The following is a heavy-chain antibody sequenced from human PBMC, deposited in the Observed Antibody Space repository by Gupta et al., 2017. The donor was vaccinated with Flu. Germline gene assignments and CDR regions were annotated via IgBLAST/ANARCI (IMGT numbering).Heavy chain of an antibody. CDR2: ILPIIGAT. V-gene: IGHV1-69*01. D-gene: IGHD2-21*02. J-gene: IGHJ1*01. Sequence: QVQLVQSGAEVKKSGSSVKVSCKASGGTFSSYTFSWIRQAPGQGLEWMGAILPIIGATNYAQEFQGRVTISADESTSTVYMDLSSLRSDDTALYYCVRLTPCGGDCYYFQYWGQGTLVTVSS. CDR3: VRLTPCGGDCYYFQY. CDR1: GGTFSSYT.